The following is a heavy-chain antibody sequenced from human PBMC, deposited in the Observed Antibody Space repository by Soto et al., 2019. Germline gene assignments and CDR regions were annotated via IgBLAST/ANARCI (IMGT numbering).Heavy chain of an antibody. V-gene: IGHV3-7*03. CDR2: IKPDGSET. Sequence: PXGSLRLSCAASGRTFSGHWMTLVRQTPGEGLQWVAAIKPDGSETFYVDSVKGRFTISRDNARNSLFLQMDSLRAEDTAVYYCTSRPSGMTYHAVFAFWGQETLVTVSS. CDR3: TSRPSGMTYHAVFAF. CDR1: GRTFSGHW. D-gene: IGHD2-21*02. J-gene: IGHJ4*02.